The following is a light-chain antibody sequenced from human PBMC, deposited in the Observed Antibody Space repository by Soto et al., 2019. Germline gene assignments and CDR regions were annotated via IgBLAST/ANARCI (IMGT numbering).Light chain of an antibody. CDR3: QQYFDNPS. V-gene: IGKV4-1*01. J-gene: IGKJ5*01. Sequence: DIVMTQSPDSLAVSLGERATINCKSSQRVLYTPNNKNYLTWYQQRPGQHPKMLIYWASTREYGVPDRFSGSGSVTAFTPTISNLQAEDVAVYYCQQYFDNPSFGQGTRLEIK. CDR1: QRVLYTPNNKNY. CDR2: WAS.